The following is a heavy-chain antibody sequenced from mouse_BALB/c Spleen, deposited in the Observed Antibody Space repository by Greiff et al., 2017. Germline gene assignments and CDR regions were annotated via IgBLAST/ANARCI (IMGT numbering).Heavy chain of an antibody. D-gene: IGHD4-1*01. CDR1: GFNIKDYY. V-gene: IGHV14-1*02. Sequence: DVKLQESGAELVRPGALVKLSCKASGFNIKDYYMHWVKQRPEQGLEWIGWIDPENGNTIYDPKFQGKASITADTSSNTAYLQLSSLTSEDTAVYYCAPRTGYYAMDYWGQGTSVTVSS. CDR2: IDPENGNT. CDR3: APRTGYYAMDY. J-gene: IGHJ4*01.